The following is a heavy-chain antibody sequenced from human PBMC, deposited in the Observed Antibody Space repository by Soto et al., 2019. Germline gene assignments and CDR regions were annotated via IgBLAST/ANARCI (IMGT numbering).Heavy chain of an antibody. CDR1: GGSISSSSYY. V-gene: IGHV4-39*01. D-gene: IGHD1-26*01. CDR3: ARLGWGSYEYYFDY. Sequence: LSLTCTVSGGSISSSSYYWGWIRQPPGKGLEWIGSIYYSGSTYYNPSLKSRVTISVDTSKNQFSLKLSSVTAADTAVYYCARLGWGSYEYYFDYWGQGTLVTVSS. J-gene: IGHJ4*02. CDR2: IYYSGST.